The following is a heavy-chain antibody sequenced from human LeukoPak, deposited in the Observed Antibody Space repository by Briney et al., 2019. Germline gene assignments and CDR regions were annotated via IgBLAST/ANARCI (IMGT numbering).Heavy chain of an antibody. V-gene: IGHV4-59*08. CDR1: GGSFSSYY. D-gene: IGHD6-13*01. CDR3: ASYSSSWRNFDY. CDR2: IYYSGST. Sequence: SETLSLTCAVYGGSFSSYYWSWIRQPPGKGLEWIGYIYYSGSTNYNPSLKSRVTISVDTSKNQFSLKLSSVTAADTAVYYCASYSSSWRNFDYWGQGTLVTVSS. J-gene: IGHJ4*02.